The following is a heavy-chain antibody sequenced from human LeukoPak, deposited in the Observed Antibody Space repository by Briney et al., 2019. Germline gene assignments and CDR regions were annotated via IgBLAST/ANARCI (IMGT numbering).Heavy chain of an antibody. D-gene: IGHD5-24*01. CDR2: IFYDGSS. CDR3: ARMADTLDI. Sequence: SETLSLTCTVSGGSISNRSYYWGWIRQPPGKGLEWIGSIFYDGSSYSNPSLKSRVTMSLDTSKNHFSLKLSSVTAADTAFFYCARMADTLDIWGQGTMVTVSS. V-gene: IGHV4-39*02. CDR1: GGSISNRSYY. J-gene: IGHJ3*02.